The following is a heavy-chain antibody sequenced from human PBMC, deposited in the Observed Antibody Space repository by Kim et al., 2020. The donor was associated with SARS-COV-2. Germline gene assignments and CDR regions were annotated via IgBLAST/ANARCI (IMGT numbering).Heavy chain of an antibody. Sequence: ASVKVSCKASGYTFTSYYMHWVRQAPGQGLEWMGIINPSGGSTSYAQKFQGRVTMTRDTSTSTVYMELSSLRSEDTAVYYCARGSEVAADKDAFDIWGQGTMVTVSS. V-gene: IGHV1-46*01. J-gene: IGHJ3*02. CDR3: ARGSEVAADKDAFDI. D-gene: IGHD6-25*01. CDR1: GYTFTSYY. CDR2: INPSGGST.